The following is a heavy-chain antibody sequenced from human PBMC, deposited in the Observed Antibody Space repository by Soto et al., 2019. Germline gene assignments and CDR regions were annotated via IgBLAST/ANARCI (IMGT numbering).Heavy chain of an antibody. CDR3: AKVSHIYYYYYGMDV. J-gene: IGHJ6*02. CDR2: ISGSGGST. V-gene: IGHV3-23*01. Sequence: EVQLLESGGGMVQPGGSLRLSCAASGFTFSSYAMSWVRQAPGKGLEWVSAISGSGGSTYYADSVKGRFTISRDNSKNTLYLQMNSLRAEDTAVYYCAKVSHIYYYYYGMDVWGQGTTVTVSS. CDR1: GFTFSSYA.